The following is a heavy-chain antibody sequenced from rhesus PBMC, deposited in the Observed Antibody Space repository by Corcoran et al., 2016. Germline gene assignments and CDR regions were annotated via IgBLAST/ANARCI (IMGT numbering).Heavy chain of an antibody. CDR1: GYTFTDYY. J-gene: IGHJ4*01. Sequence: EVQLVQSGAEVKKPGASVKISCKASGYTFTDYYLHWVRQAPGKGLEWMGRVDPEEGKEIHEQKFQERVTITADTSTDTADRELSSLRAEDTAVYYCGTSETAGTVGLDYWGQGVLVTVSS. V-gene: IGHV1-111*02. D-gene: IGHD5-24*01. CDR2: VDPEEGKE. CDR3: GTSETAGTVGLDY.